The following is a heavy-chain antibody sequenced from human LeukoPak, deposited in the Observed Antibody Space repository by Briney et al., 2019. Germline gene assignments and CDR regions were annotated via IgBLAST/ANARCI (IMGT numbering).Heavy chain of an antibody. CDR1: GYTFTRYG. CDR3: ARTGDSVGVGPDY. CDR2: ISAYNGNT. D-gene: IGHD2-21*02. V-gene: IGHV1-18*01. J-gene: IGHJ4*02. Sequence: ASVKVSCKASGYTFTRYGISWGRQAPGRGLELMGWISAYNGNTNYAQKLQGRVTMTTDTSTSTAYRELRSLRSDDTAVYYCARTGDSVGVGPDYWGQGTLVTVSS.